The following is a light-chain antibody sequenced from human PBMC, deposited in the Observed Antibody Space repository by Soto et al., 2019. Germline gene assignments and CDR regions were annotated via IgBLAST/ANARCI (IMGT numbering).Light chain of an antibody. V-gene: IGKV1-9*01. Sequence: DIQLTQSPSFLSASVGDRVTLSCRASQDINTYLAWYQVQPGKAPKLLIHTASTLQSGVPSRFSGGGSGSEFTLTISSLQPEYFATYYCQQRRNYPITFGQGTRLETK. CDR1: QDINTY. CDR2: TAS. CDR3: QQRRNYPIT. J-gene: IGKJ5*01.